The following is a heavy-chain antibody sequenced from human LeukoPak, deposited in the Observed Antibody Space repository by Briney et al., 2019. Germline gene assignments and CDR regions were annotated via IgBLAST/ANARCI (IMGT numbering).Heavy chain of an antibody. CDR3: ARDLAGTTF. CDR2: ISGSGGST. D-gene: IGHD1-7*01. J-gene: IGHJ4*02. V-gene: IGHV3-23*01. Sequence: GGSLRLSCAASGFTFSSYAMSWVRQAPGKGPEWVSAISGSGGSTYYADSVKGRFTISRDNAKNSLYLQMNSLRAEDTAVYYCARDLAGTTFWGQGTLVTVSS. CDR1: GFTFSSYA.